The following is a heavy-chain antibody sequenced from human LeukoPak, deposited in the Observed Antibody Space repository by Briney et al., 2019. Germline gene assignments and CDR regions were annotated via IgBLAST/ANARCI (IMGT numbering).Heavy chain of an antibody. V-gene: IGHV3-21*01. CDR3: ARLYGSGNYGIDY. Sequence: GGSLRLSCAASRFTFSNYVMNWVRQAPGKGLEWLSSINTISTYIYYADSVKGRFTISRDNAKNSLYLQMNSLRAEDTAVYYCARLYGSGNYGIDYWGQGTLVTVSS. CDR2: INTISTYI. D-gene: IGHD3-10*01. J-gene: IGHJ4*01. CDR1: RFTFSNYV.